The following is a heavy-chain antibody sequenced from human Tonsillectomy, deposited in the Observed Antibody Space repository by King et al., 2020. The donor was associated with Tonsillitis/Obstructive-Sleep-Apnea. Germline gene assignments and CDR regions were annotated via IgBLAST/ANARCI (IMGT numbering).Heavy chain of an antibody. CDR1: GDAISSSNW. CDR2: IYHNGGT. CDR3: ARDARMTTVTTNWFDL. V-gene: IGHV4-4*02. J-gene: IGHJ5*02. Sequence: QLQESGPGLVKPSGTLSLTCAVSGDAISSSNWWSWVRQPPGKVLEWIGDIYHNGGTTYNPSLKSRVTISVDKSKNHFSLKLRSVTAADTAVYYCARDARMTTVTTNWFDLWGQGTLVTVSS. D-gene: IGHD4-11*01.